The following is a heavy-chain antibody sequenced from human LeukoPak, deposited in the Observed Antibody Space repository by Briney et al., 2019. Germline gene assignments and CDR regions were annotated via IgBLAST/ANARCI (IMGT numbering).Heavy chain of an antibody. J-gene: IGHJ4*02. Sequence: GASVKVSCKASGYTFTSYGISWVRQAPGQGLEWMGWISAYNGNTNYAQKLQGRVTMTTDTSTGTAYMELRSLRSDDTAVYYCARLTDRYYYDSSGYYDYWGQGTLVTVSS. CDR2: ISAYNGNT. V-gene: IGHV1-18*01. CDR3: ARLTDRYYYDSSGYYDY. D-gene: IGHD3-22*01. CDR1: GYTFTSYG.